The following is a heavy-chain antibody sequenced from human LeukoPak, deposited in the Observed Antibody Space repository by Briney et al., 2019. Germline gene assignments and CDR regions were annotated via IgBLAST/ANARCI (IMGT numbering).Heavy chain of an antibody. V-gene: IGHV3-48*01. CDR1: GFTFSSYS. CDR2: ISSSSTI. CDR3: ARRYCSSASCLFDY. D-gene: IGHD2-2*01. Sequence: PGGSLRLSCAASGFTFSSYSMNWVRQAPGKGLEWVSYISSSSTIYYADSVKGRFTISRDNAKNSLYLQMNSLRAEDAAVYYCARRYCSSASCLFDYWGQGTLVTVSS. J-gene: IGHJ4*02.